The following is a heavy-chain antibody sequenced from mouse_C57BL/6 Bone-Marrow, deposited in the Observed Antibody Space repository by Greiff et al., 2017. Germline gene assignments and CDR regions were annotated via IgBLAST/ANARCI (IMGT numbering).Heavy chain of an antibody. CDR3: ARYYYGRSYYAMDY. Sequence: EVQLQQPGPELVKPGASVKMSCKASGYTFTDYNMHWVKQSHGKSLEWIGYINPYNGGTSYNQKFKGKATLTVNKSSSTAYMELRSLTSEESAVYYCARYYYGRSYYAMDYWGQGTSVTVSS. CDR1: GYTFTDYN. J-gene: IGHJ4*01. CDR2: INPYNGGT. V-gene: IGHV1-22*01. D-gene: IGHD1-1*01.